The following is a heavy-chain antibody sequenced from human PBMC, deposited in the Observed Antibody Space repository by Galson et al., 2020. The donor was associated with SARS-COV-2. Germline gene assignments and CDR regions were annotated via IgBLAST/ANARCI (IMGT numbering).Heavy chain of an antibody. J-gene: IGHJ6*03. CDR3: VRGAEERRILVVVPYYYTYMDV. V-gene: IGHV4-34*01. CDR1: GGSFKKYY. Sequence: SETLSLTCAVYGGSFKKYYWTWIRQSPGKGLHWIGEINHRGSTNYDPSLQGRVAMSVDTSKNQFSLRLSSVTAADTAVYYCVRGAEERRILVVVPYYYTYMDVWGGGTAVTVSS. D-gene: IGHD2-2*01. CDR2: INHRGST.